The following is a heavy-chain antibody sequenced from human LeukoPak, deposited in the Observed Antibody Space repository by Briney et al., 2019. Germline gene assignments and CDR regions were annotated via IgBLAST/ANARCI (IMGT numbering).Heavy chain of an antibody. Sequence: ASVKVSCKASGFTFTSSAVQWVRQARGQRLVWIGWIVVGSGNTNYAQKFQERVTITRDMSTSTAYMELSSLRSEDTAVYYCAAVGGLLWFGELLGGFDPWGQGTLVTVSS. CDR2: IVVGSGNT. V-gene: IGHV1-58*01. CDR1: GFTFTSSA. D-gene: IGHD3-10*01. J-gene: IGHJ5*02. CDR3: AAVGGLLWFGELLGGFDP.